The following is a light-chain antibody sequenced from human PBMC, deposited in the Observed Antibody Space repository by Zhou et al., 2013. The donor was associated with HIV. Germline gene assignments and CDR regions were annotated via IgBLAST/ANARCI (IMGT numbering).Light chain of an antibody. CDR1: QGIRND. Sequence: DIQMTQSPSSLSASVGDRVTITCRASQGIRNDLGWYQQKPGKAPKRLIYSASSLQSGSHQGSAAVDLGQNSLSQSAACNLKYFATYYCLQHNSYPLTFGGGTKVE. CDR2: SAS. V-gene: IGKV1-17*01. CDR3: LQHNSYPLT. J-gene: IGKJ4*01.